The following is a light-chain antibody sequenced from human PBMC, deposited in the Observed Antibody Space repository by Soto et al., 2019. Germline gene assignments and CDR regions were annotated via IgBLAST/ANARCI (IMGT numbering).Light chain of an antibody. CDR3: QSYDSSLSGFVV. V-gene: IGLV1-40*01. J-gene: IGLJ2*01. Sequence: QAVVTQPPSVSGAPGQRVTISCTGSSSNIGAGYDVHWYQQLPGTAPKLLIYANSNRPSGVPDRFSGSKSGTSASLAITGLQAEDEADYYCQSYDSSLSGFVVFGGGTKLTV. CDR1: SSNIGAGYD. CDR2: ANS.